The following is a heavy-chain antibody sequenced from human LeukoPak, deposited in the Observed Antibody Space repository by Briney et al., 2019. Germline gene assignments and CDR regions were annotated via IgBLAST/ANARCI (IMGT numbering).Heavy chain of an antibody. V-gene: IGHV1-2*06. CDR2: INPNSGGT. CDR1: GYTFTSYG. D-gene: IGHD3-10*01. J-gene: IGHJ5*02. Sequence: GASVKVSCKASGYTFTSYGISWVRQAPGQGLEWMGRINPNSGGTNYAQKFQGRVTMTRDTSISTAYMELSRLRSDDTAMYYCARVRYGSGSYYDTDPWGQGTLVTVSS. CDR3: ARVRYGSGSYYDTDP.